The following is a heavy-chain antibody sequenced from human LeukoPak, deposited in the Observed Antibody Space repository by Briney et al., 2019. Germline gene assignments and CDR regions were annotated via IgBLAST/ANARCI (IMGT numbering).Heavy chain of an antibody. V-gene: IGHV1-18*01. D-gene: IGHD3-22*01. J-gene: IGHJ3*02. CDR2: ISAYNGNT. Sequence: GASVKVSCKASGYTFTSYGISWVRQAPGQGLEWMGWISAYNGNTNYAQKLQGRVTMTTDTSTSTAYMELRSLRSDDTAVYYCARDSPAGNVEAPYDGSGYRGAFDIWGQGTMVTVSS. CDR3: ARDSPAGNVEAPYDGSGYRGAFDI. CDR1: GYTFTSYG.